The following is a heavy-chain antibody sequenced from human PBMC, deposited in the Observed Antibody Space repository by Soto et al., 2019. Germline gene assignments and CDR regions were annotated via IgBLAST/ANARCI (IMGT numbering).Heavy chain of an antibody. CDR2: IYYSGSI. J-gene: IGHJ5*02. Sequence: SETLSLTCTVSGGSISSGGYYWSWIRQHPGKGLEWIGYIYYSGSIYYNPSLKSRVTISVDTSKNQFSLKLSSVTAADTAVYYCARDIRLGNWNYPWFDPWGQGTLVTVSS. D-gene: IGHD1-7*01. CDR1: GGSISSGGYY. V-gene: IGHV4-31*03. CDR3: ARDIRLGNWNYPWFDP.